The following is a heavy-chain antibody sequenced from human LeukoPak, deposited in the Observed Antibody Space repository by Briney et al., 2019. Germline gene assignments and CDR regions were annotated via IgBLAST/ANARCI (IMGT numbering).Heavy chain of an antibody. V-gene: IGHV3-23*01. CDR2: INDDTP. D-gene: IGHD3-3*01. J-gene: IGHJ5*02. CDR3: AKEYDLWHEQGNWFET. Sequence: GRSLRLSCTTSGFSFNTYSMSWVRHAPGKGLEWVSAINDDTPYYTDTVKGRFTVSRDNSSDTLYLHLNSLRAEDTAIYSCAKEYDLWHEQGNWFETWGQGVLVTVSS. CDR1: GFSFNTYS.